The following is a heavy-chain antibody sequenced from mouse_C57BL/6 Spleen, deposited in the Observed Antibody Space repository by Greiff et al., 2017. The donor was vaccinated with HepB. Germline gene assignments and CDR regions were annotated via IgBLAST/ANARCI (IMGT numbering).Heavy chain of an antibody. D-gene: IGHD1-2*01. CDR1: GYTFTDYN. V-gene: IGHV1-22*01. CDR2: INPNNGGT. Sequence: VQLKQSGPELVKPGASVKMSCKASGYTFTDYNMHWVKQSHGKSLEWIGYINPNNGGTSYNQKFKGKATLTVNKSSSTAYMELRSLTSEDSAVYYCARSHYYGHYAMDYWGQGTSVTVSS. CDR3: ARSHYYGHYAMDY. J-gene: IGHJ4*01.